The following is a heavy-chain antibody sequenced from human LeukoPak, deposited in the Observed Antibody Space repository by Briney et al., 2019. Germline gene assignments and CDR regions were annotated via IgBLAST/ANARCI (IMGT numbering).Heavy chain of an antibody. Sequence: PGGSLRLSCAASGFTFSSYSMNWVRQAPGKGLEWVSSISSSSSYIYYADSVKGRFTISRDNAKNSLYLQMNSLRAEDTAVYYCARRASSGYYSPFDYWGQGTLVTVSS. CDR2: ISSSSSYI. D-gene: IGHD3-22*01. V-gene: IGHV3-21*01. CDR1: GFTFSSYS. CDR3: ARRASSGYYSPFDY. J-gene: IGHJ4*02.